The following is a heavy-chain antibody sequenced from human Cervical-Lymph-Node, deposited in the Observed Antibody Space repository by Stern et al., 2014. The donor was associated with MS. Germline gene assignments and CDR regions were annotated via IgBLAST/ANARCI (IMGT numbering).Heavy chain of an antibody. CDR2: LSPDNGNT. CDR3: AREGEDEIIDL. V-gene: IGHV1-3*01. D-gene: IGHD3-10*01. J-gene: IGHJ5*02. CDR1: GYTFTSYV. Sequence: QDQLVQSGAEVKKPGASVTVSCKASGYTFTSYVMHWVRQAPGQRLEWMGWLSPDNGNTRYSQKFQGRVTFTRDTSASTAYMQVSSLGSEDTAVYYCAREGEDEIIDLWGQGTLVTVSS.